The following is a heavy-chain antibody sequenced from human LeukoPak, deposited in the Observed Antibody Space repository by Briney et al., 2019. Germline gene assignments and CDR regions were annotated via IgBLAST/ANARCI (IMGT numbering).Heavy chain of an antibody. V-gene: IGHV4-61*08. CDR1: GGSISSGGYS. CDR3: ATYKYDYVWGNQHFDY. Sequence: ETSETLSLTCAVSGGSISSGGYSWSWIRQPPGKGLECIGYIHYTGSTNYNPSLKSRVTMSVDTSKSQFSLKLSSVTAADTAVYYCATYKYDYVWGNQHFDYWGQGTLVAVSS. CDR2: IHYTGST. D-gene: IGHD3-16*01. J-gene: IGHJ4*02.